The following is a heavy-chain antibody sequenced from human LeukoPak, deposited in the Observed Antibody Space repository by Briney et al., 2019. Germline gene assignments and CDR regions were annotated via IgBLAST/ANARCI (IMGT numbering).Heavy chain of an antibody. CDR2: INWNGGST. CDR3: ARDYDSSGYYYVSFDY. CDR1: GFTFGDYG. Sequence: GGSLTLSCAASGFTFGDYGMSWVRQTPGKGLEWVSAINWNGGSTDYADSVKGRFTISRDNAKNSLYLQMNSLRAEDTAVYYCARDYDSSGYYYVSFDYWGQGTLVTVSS. J-gene: IGHJ4*02. V-gene: IGHV3-20*04. D-gene: IGHD3-22*01.